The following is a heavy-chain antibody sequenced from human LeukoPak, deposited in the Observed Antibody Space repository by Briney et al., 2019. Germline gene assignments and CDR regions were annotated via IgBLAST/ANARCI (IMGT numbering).Heavy chain of an antibody. V-gene: IGHV4-34*01. CDR1: GGSFSGYY. D-gene: IGHD6-13*01. J-gene: IGHJ4*02. CDR2: VRHSGDT. CDR3: ARAPGPYTSSWQFDY. Sequence: SETLSLTCAVYGGSFSGYYWNWIRQPPGKGLEWIGEVRHSGDTKYNPSLKSRVTISVDTSKNQFSLKVSSVTAADTAVYYCARAPGPYTSSWQFDYWGQGTLVTVSS.